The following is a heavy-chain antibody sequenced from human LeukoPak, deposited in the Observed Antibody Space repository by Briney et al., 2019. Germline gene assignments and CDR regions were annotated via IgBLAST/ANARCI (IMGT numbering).Heavy chain of an antibody. CDR3: ARGFGAATMSY. CDR2: INHSGST. D-gene: IGHD5-24*01. CDR1: GGSFSGYY. J-gene: IGHJ4*02. Sequence: PSKTLSLTCAVYGGSFSGYYWSWIRQPPGKGLEWIGEINHSGSTNYNPSLKSRVTISVDTSKNQFSLKLSSVTAAGTAVYYCARGFGAATMSYWGQGTLVTVSS. V-gene: IGHV4-34*01.